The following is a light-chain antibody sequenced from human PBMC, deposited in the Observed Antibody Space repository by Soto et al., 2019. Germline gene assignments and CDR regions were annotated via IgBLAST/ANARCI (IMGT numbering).Light chain of an antibody. CDR3: QQYDKLPMYT. CDR2: DAS. CDR1: QDISNY. J-gene: IGKJ2*01. Sequence: DIQMTQSPSSLSASVGDRVTITCQASQDISNYLNWYQQKPGKAPKLLIYDASNLETGVPSRFSGSGSGTDFTFTISSLQPEDIAKYYCQQYDKLPMYTFGQGTKLEIK. V-gene: IGKV1-33*01.